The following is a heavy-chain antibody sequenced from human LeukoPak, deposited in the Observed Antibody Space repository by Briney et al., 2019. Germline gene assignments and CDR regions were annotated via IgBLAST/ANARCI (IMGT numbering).Heavy chain of an antibody. D-gene: IGHD3-10*01. CDR2: ISSNGGST. Sequence: GGSLRLSCAASRFTFSNYGMHWVRQAPGKGLESVSAISSNGGSTYYANSVKGRFAISRDNSKNTLYLQMGSLRAEDMAVYYCAREYYGGYVDYWGQGTLVTVSS. V-gene: IGHV3-64*01. CDR1: RFTFSNYG. CDR3: AREYYGGYVDY. J-gene: IGHJ4*02.